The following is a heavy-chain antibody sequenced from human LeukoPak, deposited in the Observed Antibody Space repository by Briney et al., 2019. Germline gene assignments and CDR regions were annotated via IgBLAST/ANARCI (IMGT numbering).Heavy chain of an antibody. D-gene: IGHD6-19*01. CDR1: GFTFGDYY. J-gene: IGHJ1*01. CDR2: ISSSSSYT. CDR3: ASSPGAGSARYFQH. Sequence: GGSLRLSCAASGFTFGDYYMSWIGQAPGKGLEWVSYISSSSSYTNYADSVKGRFTISRDNAKNSLYLQMNSLRAEDTAVYYCASSPGAGSARYFQHWGQGTLVTVSS. V-gene: IGHV3-11*06.